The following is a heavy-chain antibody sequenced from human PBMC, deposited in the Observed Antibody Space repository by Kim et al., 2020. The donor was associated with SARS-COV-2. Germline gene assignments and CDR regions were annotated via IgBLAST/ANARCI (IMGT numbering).Heavy chain of an antibody. CDR2: ISSSGSTI. CDR1: GFTFSDYY. J-gene: IGHJ3*02. Sequence: GGSLRLSCAASGFTFSDYYMSWIRQAPGKGLEWVSYISSSGSTIYYADSVKGRFTISRDNAKNSLYLQMNSLRAEDTAVYYCARDDNYYYSSGYYYGAFDIWGQGTMVTVSS. V-gene: IGHV3-11*01. CDR3: ARDDNYYYSSGYYYGAFDI. D-gene: IGHD3-22*01.